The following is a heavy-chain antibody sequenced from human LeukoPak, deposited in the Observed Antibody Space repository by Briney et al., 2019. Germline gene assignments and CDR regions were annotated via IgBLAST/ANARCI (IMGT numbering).Heavy chain of an antibody. Sequence: SETLSLTCTVSGASISSGTYYWSWIRQPAGKGLEWIGHIYTSGSTNYNPSLKSRVTISVDTSKNQFSLKLSSVTAADTAVYYCARDRATYTHSYGMDVWGQGTTVTVSS. CDR3: ARDRATYTHSYGMDV. D-gene: IGHD1-1*01. CDR2: IYTSGST. J-gene: IGHJ6*02. V-gene: IGHV4-61*09. CDR1: GASISSGTYY.